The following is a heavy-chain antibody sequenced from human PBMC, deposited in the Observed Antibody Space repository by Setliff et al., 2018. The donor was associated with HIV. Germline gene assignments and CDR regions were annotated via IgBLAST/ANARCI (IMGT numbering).Heavy chain of an antibody. CDR1: GFIFSSYW. D-gene: IGHD3-16*01. CDR3: ARDDDYAFDI. Sequence: GGSLRLSCAASGFIFSSYWMSWVRQAPGKGLEWVANIKQDGSEKYYVDSVKGRFTISRDNAKNSLYLQMNSLRAEDTAVYYCARDDDYAFDIWGQGTVVTVSS. CDR2: IKQDGSEK. V-gene: IGHV3-7*01. J-gene: IGHJ3*02.